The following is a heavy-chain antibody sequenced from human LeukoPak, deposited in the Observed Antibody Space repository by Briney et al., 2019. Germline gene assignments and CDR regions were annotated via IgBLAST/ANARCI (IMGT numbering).Heavy chain of an antibody. J-gene: IGHJ5*02. D-gene: IGHD2-15*01. Sequence: GGSLRLSCAASGFTFSSYDMSWVRQAPGKGLEWVSAISGSGGSTYYADSVKGRFTISRDNSKNTLYLQMNSLRAEDTAVYYCAKGGYCSGGSCHTPADWFDPWGQGTLVTVSS. V-gene: IGHV3-23*01. CDR3: AKGGYCSGGSCHTPADWFDP. CDR2: ISGSGGST. CDR1: GFTFSSYD.